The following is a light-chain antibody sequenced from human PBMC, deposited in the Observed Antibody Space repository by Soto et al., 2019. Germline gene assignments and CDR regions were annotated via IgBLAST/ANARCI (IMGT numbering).Light chain of an antibody. J-gene: IGKJ2*01. CDR3: QQYNSYSVT. CDR2: DAS. Sequence: DIQMTQSPSTLSASVGDRVTITCRASQSIFSCLAWYQQKPGKAPKLLIYDASTLESGVPSRFSGSGYGTEFTLTISSLQPDDFATYYCQQYNSYSVTFGQGTKLEIK. V-gene: IGKV1-5*01. CDR1: QSIFSC.